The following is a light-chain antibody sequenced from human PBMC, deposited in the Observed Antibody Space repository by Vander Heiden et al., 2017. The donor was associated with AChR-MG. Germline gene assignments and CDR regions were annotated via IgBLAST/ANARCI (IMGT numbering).Light chain of an antibody. CDR1: QSVSSK. Sequence: DIVTTQSPATLSVSQGERATLSCRASQSVSSKLAWYQQKPGQAPRLLIFDASTRATVIPARFSGSGSGTEFTLTISSLQSEDFAVYYCQQYNNWPSIAFGQGTRLEIK. CDR2: DAS. V-gene: IGKV3-15*01. J-gene: IGKJ5*01. CDR3: QQYNNWPSIA.